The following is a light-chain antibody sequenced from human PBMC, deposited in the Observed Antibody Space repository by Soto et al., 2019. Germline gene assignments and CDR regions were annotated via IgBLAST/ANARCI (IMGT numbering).Light chain of an antibody. CDR2: AAS. CDR1: QDIRSD. V-gene: IGKV1-6*01. CDR3: LQDYRYPPWT. Sequence: AIQMTQSPSSLSASVGDRVTITCRASQDIRSDLGWYQQKPGKAPKLLIYAASSLQTGVPSRFSGSGSGTDFTLTISSLQPEDFATYYCLQDYRYPPWTFGQGTKVEIK. J-gene: IGKJ1*01.